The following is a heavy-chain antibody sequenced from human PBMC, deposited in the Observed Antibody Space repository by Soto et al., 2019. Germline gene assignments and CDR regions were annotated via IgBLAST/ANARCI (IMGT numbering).Heavy chain of an antibody. D-gene: IGHD3-3*01. CDR1: GFTFSSYA. CDR2: ISGSGGST. CDR3: ANGDSYYDFWSGRAVFDY. J-gene: IGHJ4*02. Sequence: SLRLSCAASGFTFSSYAMSWVRQAPGKGLEWVSAISGSGGSTYYADSVKGRFTISRDNSKNTLYLQMNSLRAEDTAVYYCANGDSYYDFWSGRAVFDYWGQGTLVTVSS. V-gene: IGHV3-23*01.